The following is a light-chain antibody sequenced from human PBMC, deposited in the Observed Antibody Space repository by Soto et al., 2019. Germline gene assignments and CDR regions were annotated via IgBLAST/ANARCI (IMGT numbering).Light chain of an antibody. V-gene: IGKV3-15*01. CDR3: QQYDNWPWT. J-gene: IGKJ1*01. CDR2: GAS. Sequence: EIVMKQSPATLSVSPGGRATLSCRASQSISDTLAWYQQKPGQAPRLLIYGASRRATGFPARFSGSGSGTDFTLHISSLQSEDFAVYYWQQYDNWPWTVGKGTKVEI. CDR1: QSISDT.